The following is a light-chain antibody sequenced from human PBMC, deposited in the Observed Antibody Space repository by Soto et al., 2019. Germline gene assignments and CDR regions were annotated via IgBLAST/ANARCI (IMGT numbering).Light chain of an antibody. CDR2: EVS. CDR1: SSDIGTYKF. V-gene: IGLV2-8*01. Sequence: QSALTQPPPASGSPGQSVTISCTGTSSDIGTYKFVSWYQQHPGKAPKLMIYEVSKRPSGVPDRFSGSKSGNTASLTVSGLLAEDEADYFCTSYAGTNNLVVFGGGTKVTVL. J-gene: IGLJ2*01. CDR3: TSYAGTNNLVV.